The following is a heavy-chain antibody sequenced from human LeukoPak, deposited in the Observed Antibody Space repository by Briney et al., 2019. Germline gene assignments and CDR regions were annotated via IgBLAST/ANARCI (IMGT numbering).Heavy chain of an antibody. Sequence: ASVNVSCKASGYTFTNYYMDLVRQAPGQGLEWMGIINPSGGTTSYAQKFHGRVTMTRDPSTSTVYMELSSLRSEDTAVYYCARVNNYYDSSGRPSPAFDIWGQGPMVTVSS. CDR2: INPSGGTT. CDR1: GYTFTNYY. CDR3: ARVNNYYDSSGRPSPAFDI. D-gene: IGHD3-22*01. V-gene: IGHV1-46*01. J-gene: IGHJ3*02.